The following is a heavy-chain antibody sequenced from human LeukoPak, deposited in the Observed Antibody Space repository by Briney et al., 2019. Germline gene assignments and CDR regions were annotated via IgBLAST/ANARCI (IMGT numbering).Heavy chain of an antibody. Sequence: PGGSLRLSCAASGFTFSSYAMSWVRQAPGKGLEWVSAVSGSGIITFYANSVKGRFTISRDNFKNTLYLQMNSLRAEDTAIYYCAKNMDRITMVRGVTTSPNWFDPWGQGTLVTVSS. D-gene: IGHD3-10*01. J-gene: IGHJ5*02. CDR1: GFTFSSYA. V-gene: IGHV3-23*01. CDR3: AKNMDRITMVRGVTTSPNWFDP. CDR2: VSGSGIIT.